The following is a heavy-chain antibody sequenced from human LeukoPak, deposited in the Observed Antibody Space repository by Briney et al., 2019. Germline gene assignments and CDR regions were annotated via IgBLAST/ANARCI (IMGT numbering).Heavy chain of an antibody. D-gene: IGHD3-16*01. CDR3: AKVTYDYVWGSYES. Sequence: GGSLRLSCAASGFTFSSYAMSWVRQAPGKGLEWVSGNSGSGDSTYYADSVKGRFTISRDNSKNTLYLQMNSLRADDTAVYYCAKVTYDYVWGSYESWGQGTLVTVSS. V-gene: IGHV3-23*01. CDR2: NSGSGDST. J-gene: IGHJ4*02. CDR1: GFTFSSYA.